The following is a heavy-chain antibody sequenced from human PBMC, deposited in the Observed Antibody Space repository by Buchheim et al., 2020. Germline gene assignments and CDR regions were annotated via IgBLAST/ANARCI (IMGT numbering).Heavy chain of an antibody. CDR2: IYTSGST. CDR3: VRDHTVNIYSYNGLDV. Sequence: QVQLQESGPGLVKPSQTLSLTCTVSGGSISSGSYYWSWIRQPAGKGLEWIGRIYTSGSTNYNPSLKSRVTISVDTSKNQFSLKLSSVTAADTAVYYCVRDHTVNIYSYNGLDVWGQGTT. V-gene: IGHV4-61*02. D-gene: IGHD4-17*01. J-gene: IGHJ6*02. CDR1: GGSISSGSYY.